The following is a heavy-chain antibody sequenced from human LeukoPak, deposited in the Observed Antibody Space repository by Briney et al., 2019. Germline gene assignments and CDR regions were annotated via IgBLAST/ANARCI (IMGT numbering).Heavy chain of an antibody. Sequence: GGSLRLSCAASGLSFNRYSMNWVRQAPGKGLEWVSTISGNGAKSYSAGSVKGRFTISRDNSKNTLYLQMNSLRAEDTALYYCAKDFGYSYGWVDYWGQGILVTVSS. CDR3: AKDFGYSYGWVDY. J-gene: IGHJ4*02. CDR2: ISGNGAKS. V-gene: IGHV3-23*01. CDR1: GLSFNRYS. D-gene: IGHD5-18*01.